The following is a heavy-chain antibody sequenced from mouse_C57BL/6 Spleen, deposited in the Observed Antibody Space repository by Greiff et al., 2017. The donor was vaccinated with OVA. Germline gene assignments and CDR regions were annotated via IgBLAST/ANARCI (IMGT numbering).Heavy chain of an antibody. J-gene: IGHJ4*01. CDR3: ATAYGSSLYYAMDY. CDR2: IDPANGNT. V-gene: IGHV14-3*01. CDR1: GFNIKNTY. Sequence: VQLKESVAELVRPGASVKLSCTASGFNIKNTYMHWVKQRPEQGLEWIGRIDPANGNTKYAPNFQGKATITTDTSSNTAYLQLSNLTSEDTAISYCATAYGSSLYYAMDYWGQGTSVTVSS. D-gene: IGHD1-1*01.